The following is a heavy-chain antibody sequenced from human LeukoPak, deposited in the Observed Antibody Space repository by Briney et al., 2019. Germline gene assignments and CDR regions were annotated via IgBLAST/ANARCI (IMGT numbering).Heavy chain of an antibody. D-gene: IGHD1-26*01. CDR1: GFSFSSYG. J-gene: IGHJ4*02. CDR2: ISYDGSSK. CDR3: AKDLLTKSGTPFDY. Sequence: GRSLRLSCAASGFSFSSYGMHWVRQAPGKGLEWVAVISYDGSSKYSADSVKGRFTISRDNSKNTLYLQMNSLRAEDTAVYYCAKDLLTKSGTPFDYWGQGTLVTVSS. V-gene: IGHV3-30*18.